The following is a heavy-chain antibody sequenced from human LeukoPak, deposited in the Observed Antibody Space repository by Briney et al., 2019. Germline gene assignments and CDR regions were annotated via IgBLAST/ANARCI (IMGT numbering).Heavy chain of an antibody. CDR3: ARESSSTPLDY. CDR2: IYYSGST. D-gene: IGHD6-13*01. J-gene: IGHJ4*02. CDR1: GGSISSYY. V-gene: IGHV4-59*01. Sequence: SETLSLTCTVSGGSISSYYWSWIRQPPGKGLEWIGYIYYSGSTNYNPSLKSRVTISVDTSKNQFSLKLSSVTAADTAVYYCARESSSTPLDYWGQGTLVAVSS.